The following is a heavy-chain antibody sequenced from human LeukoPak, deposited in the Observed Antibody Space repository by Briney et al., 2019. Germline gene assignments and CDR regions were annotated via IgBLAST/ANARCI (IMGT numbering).Heavy chain of an antibody. CDR1: GFTFSSYA. D-gene: IGHD4-17*01. V-gene: IGHV3-30*04. Sequence: GGSLRPSCAPSGFTFSSYAMNWVRQAPGNGRGWEAVISNVGSNKYYADSVKGRFTISRDNSKNTLYLQMNSLRAEDTAVYYCARDHYGDYLSVYYFDYWGQGTLVTVSS. CDR2: ISNVGSNK. CDR3: ARDHYGDYLSVYYFDY. J-gene: IGHJ4*02.